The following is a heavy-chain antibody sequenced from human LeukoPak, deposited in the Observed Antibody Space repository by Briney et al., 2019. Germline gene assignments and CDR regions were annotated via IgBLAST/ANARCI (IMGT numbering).Heavy chain of an antibody. J-gene: IGHJ6*02. Sequence: SETLSLTCTVSGGSISSYYWSWIRQPPGKGLERIGYIYYSGSTNYNPSLKSRVTISVDTSKNQFSLKLSSVTAADTAVYYCAREERLHAYSSSWPSYGMDVWGQGTTVTVSS. CDR3: AREERLHAYSSSWPSYGMDV. CDR1: GGSISSYY. D-gene: IGHD6-13*01. CDR2: IYYSGST. V-gene: IGHV4-59*01.